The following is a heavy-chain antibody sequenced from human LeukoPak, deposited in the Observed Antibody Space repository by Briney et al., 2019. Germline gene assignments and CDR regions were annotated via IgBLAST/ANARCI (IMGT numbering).Heavy chain of an antibody. Sequence: ASVKVSCKASGYTFTSYDFNWVRQATGQRPEWMGWMSPNSGDTGYAQKFQDRVTMTRNTSISTAYMELSSLRSDDTAVYYCARGPPNWGYDYWGPGTLVTVSS. J-gene: IGHJ4*02. V-gene: IGHV1-8*01. D-gene: IGHD7-27*01. CDR3: ARGPPNWGYDY. CDR1: GYTFTSYD. CDR2: MSPNSGDT.